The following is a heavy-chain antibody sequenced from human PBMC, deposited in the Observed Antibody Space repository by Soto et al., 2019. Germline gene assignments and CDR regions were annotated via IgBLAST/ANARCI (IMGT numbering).Heavy chain of an antibody. D-gene: IGHD2-2*01. Sequence: SETLSLTCAVSSGSISSSNWWSWVRQPPGKGLEWIGEIYHSGSTNYNPSLKSRVTISVDKSKNQFSLKLSSVTAADTAVYYCARIPAAIGRVFFDIWGQGTMVTVSS. CDR1: SGSISSSNW. CDR2: IYHSGST. CDR3: ARIPAAIGRVFFDI. V-gene: IGHV4-4*02. J-gene: IGHJ3*02.